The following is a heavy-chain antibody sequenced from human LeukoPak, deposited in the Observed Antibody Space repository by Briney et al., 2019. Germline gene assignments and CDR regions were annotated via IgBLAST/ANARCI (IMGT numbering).Heavy chain of an antibody. J-gene: IGHJ4*02. Sequence: ASVKVSCKASGYTFTNYYMHWVRQAPGQGLEWMGMINPNGGSTSYAQEVQGRVTMTRDTSTSTVYMELSGLRSEDTAVYYCARALVGAKSGGDWGQGTLVTVSS. CDR3: ARALVGAKSGGD. V-gene: IGHV1-46*01. CDR1: GYTFTNYY. CDR2: INPNGGST. D-gene: IGHD1-26*01.